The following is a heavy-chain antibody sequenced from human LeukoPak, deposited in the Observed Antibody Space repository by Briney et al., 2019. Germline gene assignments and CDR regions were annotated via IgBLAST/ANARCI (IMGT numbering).Heavy chain of an antibody. CDR3: ARAPPAKTYSSSWYYYDSSGYYSPYYFDY. D-gene: IGHD3-22*01. CDR2: ISAYNGNT. V-gene: IGHV1-18*01. J-gene: IGHJ4*02. Sequence: ASVKVSCKASGYTFTSYGISWVRQAPGQGLEWMGWISAYNGNTNYAQKLQGRVTMTTDTSTSTAYMELRSLRSDDTAVYYCARAPPAKTYSSSWYYYDSSGYYSPYYFDYWGQGTLVTVSS. CDR1: GYTFTSYG.